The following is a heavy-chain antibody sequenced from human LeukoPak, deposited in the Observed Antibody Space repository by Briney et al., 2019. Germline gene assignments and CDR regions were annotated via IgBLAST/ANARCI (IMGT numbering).Heavy chain of an antibody. J-gene: IGHJ4*02. CDR1: GFIFSGDF. Sequence: GGSLRLSCAASGFIFSGDFMSWVRQAPGKGLEWVSVIYSDGSTYYADSVKGRFTISRDNSKKTLFLQMSSLRAEDTAIYYCAKGSAAGRPYYFDYWGQGTLVTVSS. CDR3: AKGSAAGRPYYFDY. V-gene: IGHV3-53*01. CDR2: IYSDGST. D-gene: IGHD6-25*01.